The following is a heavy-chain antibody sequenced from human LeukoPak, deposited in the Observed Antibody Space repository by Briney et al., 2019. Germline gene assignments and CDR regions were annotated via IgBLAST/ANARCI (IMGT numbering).Heavy chain of an antibody. CDR3: ASAEGAFDI. V-gene: IGHV4-61*02. Sequence: SETLSLTCTVSGGSISSGSYYWSWIRQPAGKGLEWIGRIYTSGSTNYNPSLKSRVTISVDTSKNQFSLKLSSVTAADTAVYYCASAEGAFDIWGQGTTVTVSS. J-gene: IGHJ3*02. CDR2: IYTSGST. CDR1: GGSISSGSYY.